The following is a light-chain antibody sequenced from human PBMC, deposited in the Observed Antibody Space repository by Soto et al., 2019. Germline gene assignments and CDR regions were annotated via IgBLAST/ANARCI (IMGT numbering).Light chain of an antibody. J-gene: IGKJ1*01. CDR2: GAS. Sequence: EIVLTQSPGTLSLSPGERATLSCRASQSVSSTYLAWYQQKPGQAPRLLIYGASSRATGIPDRFSGSGSGTDVNLTISRLEPEDFAVYYCHQYGVSQALGQGTKVEI. CDR1: QSVSSTY. CDR3: HQYGVSQA. V-gene: IGKV3-20*01.